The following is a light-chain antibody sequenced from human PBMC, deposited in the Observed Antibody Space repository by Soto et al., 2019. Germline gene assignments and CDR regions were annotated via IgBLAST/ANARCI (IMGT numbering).Light chain of an antibody. V-gene: IGLV1-44*01. CDR2: ENY. J-gene: IGLJ1*01. CDR3: AGGDGSLKGSV. CDR1: ASNRGREP. Sequence: QSALTQPPSASGAPGQRVTFSCSGNASNRGREPAIWYQQVPGTAPRLLIFENYHRPSGVPDRFSGSKSGSSASLVISGLQSEDEVEYFCAGGDGSLKGSVFGTGTKGAGL.